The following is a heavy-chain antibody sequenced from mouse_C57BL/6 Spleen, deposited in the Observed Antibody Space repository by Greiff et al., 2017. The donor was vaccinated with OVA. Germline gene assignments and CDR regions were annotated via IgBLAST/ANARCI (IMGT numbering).Heavy chain of an antibody. CDR2: INYDGSST. V-gene: IGHV5-16*01. Sequence: EVKVVESEGGLVQPGSSMKLSCTASGFTFSDYYMAWVRQVPEKGLEWVANINYDGSSTHYLDSLKSRFIISRDNAKNILYLQMSSLKSEDTATYYCARDPYYGSSHWYFDVWGTGTTVTVSS. CDR3: ARDPYYGSSHWYFDV. CDR1: GFTFSDYY. D-gene: IGHD1-1*01. J-gene: IGHJ1*03.